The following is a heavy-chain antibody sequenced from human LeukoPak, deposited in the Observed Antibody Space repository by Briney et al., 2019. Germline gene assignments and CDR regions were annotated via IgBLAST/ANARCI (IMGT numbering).Heavy chain of an antibody. CDR1: GYTFTSYD. CDR2: MNPNSGNT. CDR3: AGGLWFGEGYYFDY. J-gene: IGHJ4*02. D-gene: IGHD3-10*01. V-gene: IGHV1-8*01. Sequence: ASVKVSCKASGYTFTSYDINWVRQATEQGLEWMGWMNPNSGNTGYAQKFQGRVTMTRNTSISTAYMELSSLRSEDTAVYYCAGGLWFGEGYYFDYWGQGTLVTVSS.